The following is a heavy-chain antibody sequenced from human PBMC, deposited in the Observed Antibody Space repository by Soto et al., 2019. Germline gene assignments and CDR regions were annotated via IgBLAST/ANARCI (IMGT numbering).Heavy chain of an antibody. V-gene: IGHV3-23*01. D-gene: IGHD4-17*01. Sequence: PGGSLRLSCAASGFTFSSYSMSWVRQAPGKGLEWVAAISGSGGSTYYADSVKGRFTISRDNSKNTLYLQMNSLRAEDTAVYYCAKDLLRVQPFAEYFQHWGQGTLVNVS. J-gene: IGHJ1*01. CDR1: GFTFSSYS. CDR3: AKDLLRVQPFAEYFQH. CDR2: ISGSGGST.